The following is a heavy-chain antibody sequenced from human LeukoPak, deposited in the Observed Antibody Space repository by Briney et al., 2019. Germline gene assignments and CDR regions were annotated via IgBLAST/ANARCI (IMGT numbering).Heavy chain of an antibody. CDR1: GFPFSTFA. CDR2: ISGSGGST. CDR3: ARARGFDI. V-gene: IGHV3-23*01. D-gene: IGHD3-9*01. J-gene: IGHJ4*02. Sequence: GGSLRLSCTASGFPFSTFAMSWVRQAPGKGLEWVSGISGSGGSTYYTDSVKGRFTVSRDNSKNTLYLQMNSLRAEDTAVYYCARARGFDIWGQGTLVTVSS.